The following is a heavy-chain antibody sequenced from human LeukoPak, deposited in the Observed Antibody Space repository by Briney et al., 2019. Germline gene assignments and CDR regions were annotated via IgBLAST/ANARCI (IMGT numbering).Heavy chain of an antibody. CDR1: GFTFSSYW. V-gene: IGHV3-7*01. CDR3: ASAGYYDFWSGYPPYFDY. Sequence: PGGSLRLSCAASGFTFSSYWMSWVRQAPGKGLEWVANIKQDGSEKYYVDSVKGRFTISRDNAKNSLYLQMNSLRAEDTAVYYCASAGYYDFWSGYPPYFDYWGQGTLVTVSS. J-gene: IGHJ4*02. CDR2: IKQDGSEK. D-gene: IGHD3-3*01.